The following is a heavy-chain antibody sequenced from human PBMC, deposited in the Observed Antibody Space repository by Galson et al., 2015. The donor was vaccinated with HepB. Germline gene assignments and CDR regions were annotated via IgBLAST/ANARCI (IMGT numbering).Heavy chain of an antibody. Sequence: SCAASGFTFSSYAMHWVRQAPGKGLEWVAVISYDGSNKYYADSVKGRFTISRDNSKNTLYLQINSLRAEDTAVYYCARDHYYDSRMGAFDIWGQGTMVTVSS. J-gene: IGHJ3*02. V-gene: IGHV3-30*04. CDR1: GFTFSSYA. CDR3: ARDHYYDSRMGAFDI. CDR2: ISYDGSNK. D-gene: IGHD3-22*01.